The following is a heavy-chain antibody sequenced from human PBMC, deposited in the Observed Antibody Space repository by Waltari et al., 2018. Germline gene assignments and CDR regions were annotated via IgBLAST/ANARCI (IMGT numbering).Heavy chain of an antibody. V-gene: IGHV3-7*01. Sequence: EVQLVESGGGLVQPGGSLRLACAASGFTFSSYWMSWVRQAPGKGLEWVANIKQDGSEKYYVDSVNGRFTISRDNAKNSLYLQMNSLRAEDTAVYYCAGGPHIAVAVYYFDYWGQGTLVTVSS. D-gene: IGHD6-19*01. CDR1: GFTFSSYW. J-gene: IGHJ4*02. CDR3: AGGPHIAVAVYYFDY. CDR2: IKQDGSEK.